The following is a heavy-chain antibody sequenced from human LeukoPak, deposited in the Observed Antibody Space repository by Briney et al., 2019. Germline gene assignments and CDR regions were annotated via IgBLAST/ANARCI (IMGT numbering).Heavy chain of an antibody. CDR3: AKDRLGQWLVPNSAFDY. CDR1: GFTFSSYA. D-gene: IGHD6-19*01. V-gene: IGHV3-23*01. CDR2: ISGSGGST. J-gene: IGHJ4*02. Sequence: PGGSLRLSCAASGFTFSSYAMSWVRQAPGKGLEWVSAISGSGGSTYYADSVKGRFTISRDNSKNTLFLQMNSLRAEDTAVYYCAKDRLGQWLVPNSAFDYWGQGTLVTVSS.